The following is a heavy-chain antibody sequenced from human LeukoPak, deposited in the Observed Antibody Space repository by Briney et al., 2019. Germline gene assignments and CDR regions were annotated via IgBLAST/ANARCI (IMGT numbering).Heavy chain of an antibody. V-gene: IGHV1-69*01. Sequence: SVKVSCKASGGTFSSYAISWVRQAPGQGLEWMGGIIPIFGTANYAQKFQGRVTITADESTSTAYMELSSLRSEDTAVYYCARGAMVRGVITVYYYYMDVWGKGTTVTVSS. CDR2: IIPIFGTA. J-gene: IGHJ6*03. CDR3: ARGAMVRGVITVYYYYMDV. CDR1: GGTFSSYA. D-gene: IGHD3-10*01.